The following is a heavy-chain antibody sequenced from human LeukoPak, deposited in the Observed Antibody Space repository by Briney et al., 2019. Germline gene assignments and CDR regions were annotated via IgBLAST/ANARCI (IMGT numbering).Heavy chain of an antibody. CDR1: GFTFSSYG. D-gene: IGHD4-17*01. Sequence: GGSLRLSCAASGFTFSSYGMHWVRQAPGKGLEWVAVISYDGSNKYYADSVKGRFTISRDNSKNTLYLQMNSLRAEDTAVYYCARDSGLLSDYGVSPRYYYYYGMDVWGQGTTVTVSS. J-gene: IGHJ6*02. CDR2: ISYDGSNK. CDR3: ARDSGLLSDYGVSPRYYYYYGMDV. V-gene: IGHV3-30*03.